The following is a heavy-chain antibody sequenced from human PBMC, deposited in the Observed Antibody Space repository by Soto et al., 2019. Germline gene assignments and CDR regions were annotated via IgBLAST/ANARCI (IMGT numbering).Heavy chain of an antibody. CDR3: PRQTGEVTTFWFVP. D-gene: IGHD4-17*01. J-gene: IGHJ5*02. CDR1: GGSISSSRYY. CDR2: IYYSGST. Sequence: PSETLSLTCTVSGGSISSSRYYWGWIRHPPGKGLEWIGSIYYSGSTYYNPSLKSRVTISVDTSKNQFSLKLSSVTAADTAVYYCPRQTGEVTTFWFVPRGQETLVSVSS. V-gene: IGHV4-39*01.